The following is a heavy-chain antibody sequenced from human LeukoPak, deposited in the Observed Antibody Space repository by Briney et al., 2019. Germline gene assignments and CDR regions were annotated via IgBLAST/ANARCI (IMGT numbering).Heavy chain of an antibody. V-gene: IGHV3-30*02. CDR3: ASAITGT. CDR1: GFTFDTYW. J-gene: IGHJ5*02. Sequence: PGGSLRLSCAASGFTFDTYWMSWVRQAPGKGLEWVTFIRYDGNNKYYADSVKGRFTISRDNSKNTLYLQMNSLRPEDTAVYYCASAITGTWGQGTLVTVSS. D-gene: IGHD1-20*01. CDR2: IRYDGNNK.